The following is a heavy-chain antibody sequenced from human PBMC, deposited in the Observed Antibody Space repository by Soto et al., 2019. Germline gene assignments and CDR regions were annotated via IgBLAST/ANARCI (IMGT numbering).Heavy chain of an antibody. D-gene: IGHD3-3*01. J-gene: IGHJ6*03. CDR3: ARHPSLIYIYEPSYYYYMDV. CDR1: GGSISSYY. V-gene: IGHV4-59*08. CDR2: IYYSGST. Sequence: SETLSLTCTVSGGSISSYYWSWIRQPPGKGLEWIGYIYYSGSTNYNPSLKSRVTISVDTSKNQFSLKLSSVTAADTAVYYCARHPSLIYIYEPSYYYYMDVWGKGTTVTVSS.